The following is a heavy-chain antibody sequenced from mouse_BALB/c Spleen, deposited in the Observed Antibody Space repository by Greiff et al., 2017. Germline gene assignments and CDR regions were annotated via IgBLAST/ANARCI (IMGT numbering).Heavy chain of an antibody. D-gene: IGHD4-1*01. CDR3: AKALTGTRAMDY. CDR1: GFSLTSYG. CDR2: LWRGGST. Sequence: QVQLQQSGPSLVQPSQSLSITCTVSGFSLTSYGVHWVRQSPGKGLEWLGVLWRGGSTDYNAAFMSRLSITKDNSKSQVFFKMNSLQADDTAIYYCAKALTGTRAMDYWGQGTSVTVSS. J-gene: IGHJ4*01. V-gene: IGHV2-5-1*01.